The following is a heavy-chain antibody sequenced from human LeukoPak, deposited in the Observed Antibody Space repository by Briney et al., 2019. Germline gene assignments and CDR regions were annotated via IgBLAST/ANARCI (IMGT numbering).Heavy chain of an antibody. Sequence: GRSLRLSCAASGFTFDDYAMHWVRQAPGKGLEWVSGISWNSGSIGYADSVKGRFTISRDNAKNSLYLQMNSLRAEDTALYYCAKDYRWLQGELTLFDYWGQGTLVTVSS. D-gene: IGHD5-24*01. CDR1: GFTFDDYA. J-gene: IGHJ4*02. V-gene: IGHV3-9*01. CDR2: ISWNSGSI. CDR3: AKDYRWLQGELTLFDY.